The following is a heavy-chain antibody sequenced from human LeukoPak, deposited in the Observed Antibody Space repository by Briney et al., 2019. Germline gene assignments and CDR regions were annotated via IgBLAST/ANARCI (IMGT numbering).Heavy chain of an antibody. CDR3: ARDPLIGYPHVFDI. CDR1: GFTFSSYS. J-gene: IGHJ3*02. Sequence: RAGGSLRLSCAASGFTFSSYSMNWVRQAPGKGLEWVAAISGRGDSTYYADSVKGRFTISRDNSKNTVYLQMNSLRAEDTAVYYCARDPLIGYPHVFDIWGQGTMVTVSS. D-gene: IGHD3-9*01. V-gene: IGHV3-23*01. CDR2: ISGRGDST.